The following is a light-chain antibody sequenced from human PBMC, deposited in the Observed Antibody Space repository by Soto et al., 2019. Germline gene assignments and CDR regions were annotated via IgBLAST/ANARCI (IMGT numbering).Light chain of an antibody. V-gene: IGLV2-14*01. J-gene: IGLJ2*01. Sequence: QSALTQPASVSGSPGQSITISCTGTSSDVGGYNYVSWYQQHPGKAPKLMIYDVSNGPSGVSNRFSGSKSGNTASLTISGLQAEDEADYYCSSYTSIGVVFGGGTKLTVL. CDR1: SSDVGGYNY. CDR3: SSYTSIGVV. CDR2: DVS.